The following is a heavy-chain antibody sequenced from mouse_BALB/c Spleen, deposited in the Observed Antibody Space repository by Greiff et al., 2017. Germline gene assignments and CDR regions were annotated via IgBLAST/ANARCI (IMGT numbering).Heavy chain of an antibody. V-gene: IGHV1-82*01. CDR3: ARSHNSATRGWYFDV. CDR2: IYPGDGDT. D-gene: IGHD1-2*01. Sequence: QVQLQQSGPELVKPGASVKISCKASGYAFSSSWMNWVKQRPGQGLEWIGRIYPGDGDTNYNGKFKGKATLTADKSSSTAYMQLSSLTSVDSAVYFCARSHNSATRGWYFDVWGAGTTGTVSS. CDR1: GYAFSSSW. J-gene: IGHJ1*01.